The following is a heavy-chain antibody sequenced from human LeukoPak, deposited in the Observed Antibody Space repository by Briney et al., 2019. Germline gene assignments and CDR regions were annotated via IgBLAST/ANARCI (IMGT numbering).Heavy chain of an antibody. V-gene: IGHV3-7*01. CDR3: VRGDYDYVWGNYPSFDY. J-gene: IGHJ4*02. CDR2: IKQDGSEK. CDR1: GFTFSSYW. D-gene: IGHD3-16*02. Sequence: GGSLRLSCAASGFTFSSYWMSWVRQAPGKGLEWVANIKQDGSEKYYVDSVKGRFTISRDNAKNSLYLQMNSLRAEDTAVYYCVRGDYDYVWGNYPSFDYWGQGTLVTVSS.